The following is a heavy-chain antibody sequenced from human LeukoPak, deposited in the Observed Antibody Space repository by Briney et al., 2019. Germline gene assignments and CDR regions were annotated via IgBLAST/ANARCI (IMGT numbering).Heavy chain of an antibody. CDR1: GFTFSNSA. Sequence: GGSLRLSCAASGFTFSNSAMNWVRQVLGEGLEWVSSIDYDSSHIYYAASVRGRFTISRDNARNSVYLQMNSLRVEDTAVYYCARDPLRYLRVGHYDYWGQGTLVAVSS. D-gene: IGHD3-9*01. CDR3: ARDPLRYLRVGHYDY. CDR2: IDYDSSHI. J-gene: IGHJ4*02. V-gene: IGHV3-21*01.